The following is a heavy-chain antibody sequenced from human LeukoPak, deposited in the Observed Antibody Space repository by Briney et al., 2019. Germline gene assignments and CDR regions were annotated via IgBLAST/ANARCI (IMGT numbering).Heavy chain of an antibody. D-gene: IGHD4-11*01. Sequence: GESLKISCKGSGYSFTSYWIGWVRQMPGKGLEWMGIIYPGDSDTRYSPSFQGQVTISADKSISTAYLQWSSLKASDTAMYYCARLPPPPSFPRRPRYDYSNLLGAYGMDVWGQGTTVTVSS. V-gene: IGHV5-51*01. J-gene: IGHJ6*02. CDR3: ARLPPPPSFPRRPRYDYSNLLGAYGMDV. CDR2: IYPGDSDT. CDR1: GYSFTSYW.